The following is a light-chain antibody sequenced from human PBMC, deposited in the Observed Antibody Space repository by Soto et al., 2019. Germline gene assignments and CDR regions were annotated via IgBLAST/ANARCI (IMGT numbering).Light chain of an antibody. CDR2: DVG. J-gene: IGLJ2*01. V-gene: IGLV2-14*03. CDR3: SSYTRRNTLA. Sequence: QSALTQPASVSASPGQSITISCTGTSSDIGGFNYVSWYQQHPGKAPKLIISDVGNRPSGVSHRFSHSKSGNTASLTISGLQAEDEADYYCSSYTRRNTLAFGGGTKLTVL. CDR1: SSDIGGFNY.